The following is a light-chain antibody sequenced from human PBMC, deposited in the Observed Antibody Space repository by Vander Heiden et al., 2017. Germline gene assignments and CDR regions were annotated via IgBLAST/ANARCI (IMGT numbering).Light chain of an antibody. CDR3: QAWDSSVLYV. J-gene: IGLJ1*01. V-gene: IGLV3-1*01. Sequence: SYEFPHPPSVSLPPGQAATISGSGNHVGDKFVSWYQHKSGQSPVLVMYQDRRRPSGIPDRFAASLSGDTATLTIGDIQAMDEADYYCQAWDSSVLYVFGSGTKVTVL. CDR2: QDR. CDR1: HVGDKF.